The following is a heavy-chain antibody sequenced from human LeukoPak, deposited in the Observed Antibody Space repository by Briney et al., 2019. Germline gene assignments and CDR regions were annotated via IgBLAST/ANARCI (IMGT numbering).Heavy chain of an antibody. CDR1: GGSISSYY. Sequence: SETLSLTCTVSGGSISSYYWSWIRQPPGKGLEWIGSIYYSGSTYYNPSLKSRVTISVDTSKNQFSLKLSPVTAADTAVYYCVRRQKYGSVAGRFDYWGQATLVSVSS. CDR3: VRRQKYGSVAGRFDY. D-gene: IGHD3-10*01. J-gene: IGHJ4*02. CDR2: IYYSGST. V-gene: IGHV4-59*12.